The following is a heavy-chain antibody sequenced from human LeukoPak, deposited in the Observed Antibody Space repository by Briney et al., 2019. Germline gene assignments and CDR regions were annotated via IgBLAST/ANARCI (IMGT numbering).Heavy chain of an antibody. CDR2: VNPNSGNT. Sequence: ASVKVSCKASGYTFTNYDIHWVRQAAGQGLEWMGWVNPNSGNTGYSQKFQGRVTMTRNTSKSTAYMELSSLRSEDTAVYYCTRAESYGSGSYYAPLIDYWGQGTLVTVSS. J-gene: IGHJ4*02. D-gene: IGHD3-10*01. CDR1: GYTFTNYD. CDR3: TRAESYGSGSYYAPLIDY. V-gene: IGHV1-8*02.